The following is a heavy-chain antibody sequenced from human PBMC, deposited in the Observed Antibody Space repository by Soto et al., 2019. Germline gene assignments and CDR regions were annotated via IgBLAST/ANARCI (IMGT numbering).Heavy chain of an antibody. J-gene: IGHJ3*02. CDR1: GGSFSGYY. CDR2: INHSGST. CDR3: ASGGIVVITPDASDI. Sequence: QVQLQQWGAGLLKPSETLSLTCAVYGGSFSGYYWSWIRQPPGKGLEWIGEINHSGSTNYNPSLKSRVTISVDTSKNQFSLKLSSVTAADTAVYYCASGGIVVITPDASDIWGQGTMVTVSS. V-gene: IGHV4-34*01. D-gene: IGHD3-22*01.